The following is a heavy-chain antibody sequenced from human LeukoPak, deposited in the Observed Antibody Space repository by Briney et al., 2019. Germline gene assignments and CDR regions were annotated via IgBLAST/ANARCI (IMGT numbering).Heavy chain of an antibody. D-gene: IGHD3-16*01. CDR2: INPNSGDT. J-gene: IGHJ4*02. CDR3: ATQRGSYRWGTDFDY. CDR1: GYTFTGYY. Sequence: ASVKVSCKASGYTFTGYYMHWVRQAPGQGLEWMGWINPNSGDTKYAQKFQGRVTTTRDTSISTAYMELSRLRSDDTAVYYCATQRGSYRWGTDFDYWGQGTLVTVSS. V-gene: IGHV1-2*02.